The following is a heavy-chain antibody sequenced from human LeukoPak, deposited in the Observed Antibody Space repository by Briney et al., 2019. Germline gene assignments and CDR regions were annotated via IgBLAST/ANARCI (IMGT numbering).Heavy chain of an antibody. CDR3: ARQDGYNSGY. J-gene: IGHJ4*02. Sequence: PGRSLRLSCVASGFSFSNYAMHWVRQAPGKGLEWVAVISSDGSNKNHADSVKGRFTISRDNAKNSLYLQMNSLRAEDTAVYYCARQDGYNSGYWGQGTLVTVSS. CDR2: ISSDGSNK. D-gene: IGHD6-19*01. V-gene: IGHV3-30-3*01. CDR1: GFSFSNYA.